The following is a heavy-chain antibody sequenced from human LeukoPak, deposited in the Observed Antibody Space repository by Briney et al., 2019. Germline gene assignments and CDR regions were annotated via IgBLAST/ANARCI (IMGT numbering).Heavy chain of an antibody. CDR3: ARGSSNNYGKFPIDY. D-gene: IGHD2-2*01. CDR1: GYTFTGYY. Sequence: ASVKVSCKASGYTFTGYYIHWVRQAPGQGLEWMGWIKPNSGATSFAQKFHGRVTMTRDTSISTAYMELSTLRSDDTAVYYCARGSSNNYGKFPIDYWGEGTLVTVSS. J-gene: IGHJ4*02. CDR2: IKPNSGAT. V-gene: IGHV1-2*02.